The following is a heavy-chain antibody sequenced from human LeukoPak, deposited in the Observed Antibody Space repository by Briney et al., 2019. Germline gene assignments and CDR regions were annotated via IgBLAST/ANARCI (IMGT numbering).Heavy chain of an antibody. J-gene: IGHJ4*02. CDR2: ISGSGGST. Sequence: GRSLRLSCAASGFTFSSYAMHWVRQAPGKGLEWVSAISGSGGSTYYADSVKGRFTISRDNSKNTLYLQMNSLRAEDTAVYYCAKGGSSWSFDYWGQGTLVTVSS. D-gene: IGHD6-13*01. CDR1: GFTFSSYA. CDR3: AKGGSSWSFDY. V-gene: IGHV3-23*01.